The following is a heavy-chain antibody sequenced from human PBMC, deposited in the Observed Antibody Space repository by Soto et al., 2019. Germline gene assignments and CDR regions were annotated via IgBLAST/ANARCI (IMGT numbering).Heavy chain of an antibody. CDR2: IYYSGST. CDR1: GGSISSYY. Sequence: SETLSLTCTVSGGSISSYYWSWIRQPPGKGLEWIGYIYYSGSTNYNPSLKSRVTISVDTSKNQFSLKLSSVTAADTAVYYCARREVAAAGAFDYWGQGTLVTVSS. D-gene: IGHD6-13*01. CDR3: ARREVAAAGAFDY. J-gene: IGHJ4*02. V-gene: IGHV4-59*08.